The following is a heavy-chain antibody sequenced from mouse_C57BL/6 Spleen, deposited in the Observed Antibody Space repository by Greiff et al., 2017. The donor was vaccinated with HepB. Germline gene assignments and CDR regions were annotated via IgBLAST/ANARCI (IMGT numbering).Heavy chain of an antibody. CDR2: IWRGGST. J-gene: IGHJ2*01. Sequence: VKLVESGPGLVQPSQSLSITCTVSGFSLTSYGVHWVRQSPGKGLEWLGVIWRGGSTDYNEAFMSRLSITKDNSKSQVFFKMNSLQADDTAIYYCATSTIHYFDYWGQGTTLTVSS. V-gene: IGHV2-5*01. CDR1: GFSLTSYG. CDR3: ATSTIHYFDY. D-gene: IGHD2-1*01.